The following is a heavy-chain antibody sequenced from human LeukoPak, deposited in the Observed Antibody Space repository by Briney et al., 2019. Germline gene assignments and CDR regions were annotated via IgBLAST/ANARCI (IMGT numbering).Heavy chain of an antibody. CDR2: INPNSGGT. V-gene: IGHV1-2*06. D-gene: IGHD3-22*01. J-gene: IGHJ4*02. CDR1: GYTFTGYY. Sequence: ASVKVSCKASGYTFTGYYMHWVRQAPGQGLEWMGRINPNSGGTNYAQKFQGRVTMTRDTSISTAYMELSRLRSDDTAVYYCARQPDTYYYDSSGSLSGYWGQGTLVTVPS. CDR3: ARQPDTYYYDSSGSLSGY.